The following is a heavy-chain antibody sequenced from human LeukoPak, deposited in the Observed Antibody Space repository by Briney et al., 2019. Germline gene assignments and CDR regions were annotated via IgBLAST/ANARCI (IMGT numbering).Heavy chain of an antibody. Sequence: GASVKVSCKASGYTFTGYYIHWVRQAPGQGLEWMGWINPKSGATKYAQKFQSRVTMTRDRPISTAYMELSRLRFDDTAVYYCARVTLAADAPANEAINDYWGQGTLVTVSS. CDR1: GYTFTGYY. CDR2: INPKSGAT. V-gene: IGHV1-2*02. D-gene: IGHD6-25*01. J-gene: IGHJ4*02. CDR3: ARVTLAADAPANEAINDY.